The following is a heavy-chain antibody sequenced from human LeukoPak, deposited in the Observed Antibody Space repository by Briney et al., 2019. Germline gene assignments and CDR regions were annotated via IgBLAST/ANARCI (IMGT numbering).Heavy chain of an antibody. J-gene: IGHJ5*02. Sequence: HGESLKISCKGSGYSFTSYWIGWVRQMPGKGLEWMGIIYPGDSDTRYSPSFQGQVTISADKSISTAYLQWSSLKASDTAMYYCAVADSSGYYPSHWFDPWGQGTLVTVSS. D-gene: IGHD3-22*01. CDR2: IYPGDSDT. CDR3: AVADSSGYYPSHWFDP. CDR1: GYSFTSYW. V-gene: IGHV5-51*01.